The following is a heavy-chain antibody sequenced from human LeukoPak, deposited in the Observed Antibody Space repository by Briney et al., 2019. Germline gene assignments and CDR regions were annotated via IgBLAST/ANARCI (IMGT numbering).Heavy chain of an antibody. J-gene: IGHJ4*02. CDR1: GFTFISYA. Sequence: PGGSLRLSCAAPGFTFISYAMSWVRPAPGKGLGWVSAISGSGGSTYYADSVKGRFTISRDNSKNTLYLQMNSLRAEDTAVYYCAKEVRGVFDYWGQGTLVTVSS. CDR2: ISGSGGST. D-gene: IGHD3-10*01. CDR3: AKEVRGVFDY. V-gene: IGHV3-23*01.